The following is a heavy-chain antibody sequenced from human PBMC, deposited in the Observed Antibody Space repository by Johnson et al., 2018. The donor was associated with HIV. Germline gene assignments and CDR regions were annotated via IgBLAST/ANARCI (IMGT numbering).Heavy chain of an antibody. CDR2: ISYDGNNK. V-gene: IGHV3-30-3*02. CDR3: AKRSQQYYDSGGYRDAYDI. CDR1: RFTFSSYV. J-gene: IGHJ3*02. D-gene: IGHD3-22*01. Sequence: VQLVESGGGVVQPGRSLRLSCAASRFTFSSYVMHWVRQAPGKGLAWVAVISYDGNNKYYADSVKGRFTISRDNSKNTLDLQMSSLRVEDTAVYYCAKRSQQYYDSGGYRDAYDIWGQGTMVTVSS.